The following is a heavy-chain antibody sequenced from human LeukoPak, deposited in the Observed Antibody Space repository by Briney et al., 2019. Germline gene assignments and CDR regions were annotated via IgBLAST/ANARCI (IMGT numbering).Heavy chain of an antibody. Sequence: ASVKVSCKASGYTFTSYYMHWVRQAPGQGLEWMGIINPSGGSTSYAQKFQGTVTMTSDTSTSTVYMELSSLRPEDTAVYYCARDQGPLRYFDWLLFGWFDPWGQGTLVTVSS. D-gene: IGHD3-9*01. CDR2: INPSGGST. CDR1: GYTFTSYY. CDR3: ARDQGPLRYFDWLLFGWFDP. J-gene: IGHJ5*02. V-gene: IGHV1-46*01.